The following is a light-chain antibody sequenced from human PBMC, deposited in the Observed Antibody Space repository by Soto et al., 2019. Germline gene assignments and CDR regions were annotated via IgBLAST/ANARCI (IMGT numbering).Light chain of an antibody. V-gene: IGLV2-11*01. CDR3: CSYAGSYTVL. CDR1: SSDVGGYNY. Sequence: QSALTQPRSVSGSRGQSVTISCTGTSSDVGGYNYVSWYQQNPGKAPKLMIYDVSKRPSGVPDRFSGSKSGNTASLTISGLQAEDEADYYCCSYAGSYTVLFGGGTKVTVL. J-gene: IGLJ2*01. CDR2: DVS.